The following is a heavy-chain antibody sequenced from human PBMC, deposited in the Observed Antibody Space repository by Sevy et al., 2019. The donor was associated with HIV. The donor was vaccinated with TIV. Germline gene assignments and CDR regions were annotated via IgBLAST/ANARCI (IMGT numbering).Heavy chain of an antibody. CDR1: GYTFTSYG. Sequence: ASVKVSCKASGYTFTSYGISWVRQAPGQGLEWMEWISAYNGNTNYAQKLQGRVTMTTDTSTSTAYMELRSLRSDDTAVYYCASSYYDSSGYPYYFDYWGQGTLVTVSS. V-gene: IGHV1-18*04. D-gene: IGHD3-22*01. CDR3: ASSYYDSSGYPYYFDY. CDR2: ISAYNGNT. J-gene: IGHJ4*02.